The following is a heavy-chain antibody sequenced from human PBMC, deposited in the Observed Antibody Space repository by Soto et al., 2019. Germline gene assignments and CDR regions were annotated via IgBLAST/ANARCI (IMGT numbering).Heavy chain of an antibody. Sequence: GGSLRLSCAASGLTFSSYAMTWVRQAPGKGLEWVSAVSGGGETTYYADSVKGRFTISRDNSRNTLSLQMNSLRAEDTAAYYCAKWHTYYYDSRGFSGFDCWGRGTLVTVSS. J-gene: IGHJ4*02. D-gene: IGHD3-22*01. CDR2: VSGGGETT. CDR1: GLTFSSYA. V-gene: IGHV3-23*01. CDR3: AKWHTYYYDSRGFSGFDC.